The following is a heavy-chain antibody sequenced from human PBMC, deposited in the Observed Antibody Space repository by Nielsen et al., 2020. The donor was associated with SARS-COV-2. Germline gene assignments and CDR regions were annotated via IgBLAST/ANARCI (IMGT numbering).Heavy chain of an antibody. J-gene: IGHJ6*02. Sequence: GGSLRLSCAASGFTFSSYGMHWVRQAPGKGLEWVAVISYDGSNKYYADSVKGRFTISRDNAKNSLYLQMNSLRAEDTALYYCAKIGRVDFWSGHPFRSHTLDGMDVWGQGTTVTVSS. CDR1: GFTFSSYG. V-gene: IGHV3-30*18. CDR3: AKIGRVDFWSGHPFRSHTLDGMDV. D-gene: IGHD3-3*01. CDR2: ISYDGSNK.